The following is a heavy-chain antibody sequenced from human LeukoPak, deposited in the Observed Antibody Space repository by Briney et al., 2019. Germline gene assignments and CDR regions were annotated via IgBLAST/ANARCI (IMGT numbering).Heavy chain of an antibody. J-gene: IGHJ2*01. D-gene: IGHD7-27*01. Sequence: PGGSLRLSCAASGFTFADYAIHWVRQAPGGGLEWVSLTSGDGGTTYYADSVKGRFTISRDNSKNSLFLQMNSLRTEDTALYYCAKDMVWGWYFDLWGRGTLVTVSP. CDR1: GFTFADYA. V-gene: IGHV3-43*02. CDR2: TSGDGGTT. CDR3: AKDMVWGWYFDL.